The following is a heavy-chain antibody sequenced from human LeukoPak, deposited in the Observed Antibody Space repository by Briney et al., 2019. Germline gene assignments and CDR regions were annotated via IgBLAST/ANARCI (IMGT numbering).Heavy chain of an antibody. D-gene: IGHD3-10*01. V-gene: IGHV4-34*01. Sequence: SSETLSLTCSVYGGSFSGHFWSWFRQSPGKGLEWIGEVTLYGVTNYSPSLKSRASISLDTSKNQFSLNLDSVTAADTAVYYCARLALLWFGELWFDPWGQGTLVTVST. CDR1: GGSFSGHF. J-gene: IGHJ5*02. CDR3: ARLALLWFGELWFDP. CDR2: VTLYGVT.